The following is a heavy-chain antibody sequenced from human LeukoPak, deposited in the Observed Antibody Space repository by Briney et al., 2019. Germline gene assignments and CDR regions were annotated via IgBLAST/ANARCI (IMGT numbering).Heavy chain of an antibody. J-gene: IGHJ4*02. Sequence: GGSLRLSCAASGFTFSSYAMSWVRQAPGKGLEWVSAISGSGGSTYYADSVKGRFTISRDDSKNTLYLQMNSLRAEDTAVYYCAKDIRSYGDYSGYWGQGTLVTVSS. CDR1: GFTFSSYA. V-gene: IGHV3-23*01. CDR2: ISGSGGST. CDR3: AKDIRSYGDYSGY. D-gene: IGHD4-17*01.